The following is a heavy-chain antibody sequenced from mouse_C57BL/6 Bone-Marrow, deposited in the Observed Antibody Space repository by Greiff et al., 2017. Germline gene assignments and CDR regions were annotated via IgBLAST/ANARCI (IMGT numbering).Heavy chain of an antibody. CDR2: IHPNSGST. V-gene: IGHV1-64*01. J-gene: IGHJ4*01. CDR1: GYTFTSYW. Sequence: QVQLKQPGAELVKPGASVKLSCKASGYTFTSYWMHWVKQRPGQGLEWIGMIHPNSGSTKYNEKFKSKATLTVDKSSSTAYMQLSSLTSEDSAVYYSARTPLYYGSGMDYWGQGTSVTVSS. D-gene: IGHD1-1*01. CDR3: ARTPLYYGSGMDY.